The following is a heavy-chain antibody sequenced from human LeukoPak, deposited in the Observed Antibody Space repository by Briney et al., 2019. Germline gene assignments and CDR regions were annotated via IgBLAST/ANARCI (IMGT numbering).Heavy chain of an antibody. V-gene: IGHV1-2*02. Sequence: ASVKVSCKASGGTFSSYAISWVRQAPGQGLEWMGGIIPNTGATHYAQKFQGRLTMTRDTSISTVYMELTRLRSDDTAVYYCARDMGRYSGYDYDYWGQGTLVTASS. J-gene: IGHJ4*02. D-gene: IGHD5-12*01. CDR3: ARDMGRYSGYDYDY. CDR2: IIPNTGAT. CDR1: GGTFSSYA.